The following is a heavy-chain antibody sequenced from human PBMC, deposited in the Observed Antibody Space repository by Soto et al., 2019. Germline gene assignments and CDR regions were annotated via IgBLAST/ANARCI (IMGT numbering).Heavy chain of an antibody. J-gene: IGHJ5*02. CDR1: GAAVSSGTYY. Sequence: SRTCTVSGAAVSSGTYYWSWIRQPPGKGLEWIGHIYFTGSTNYNPSLKSRVTMSLDTSRNQFSLKLSSVTAADTAVYYCTRGPTRVQWCDRWGVGTLVTVSS. V-gene: IGHV4-61*01. CDR3: TRGPTRVQWCDR. CDR2: IYFTGST.